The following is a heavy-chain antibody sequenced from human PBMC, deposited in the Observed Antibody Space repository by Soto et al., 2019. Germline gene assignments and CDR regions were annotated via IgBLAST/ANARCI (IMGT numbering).Heavy chain of an antibody. Sequence: EVQLLESGGGLVQPGGSLRLSCAASGFTFSSYAMSWVRQAPGKGLEWGSTISGSGGSAYYADSVKGRFTISRDNSKNTRYLQMNSLRAEDTAVYYCARRTSGWYLDYWGQGTLVTVSS. CDR1: GFTFSSYA. V-gene: IGHV3-23*01. J-gene: IGHJ4*02. CDR2: ISGSGGSA. D-gene: IGHD6-19*01. CDR3: ARRTSGWYLDY.